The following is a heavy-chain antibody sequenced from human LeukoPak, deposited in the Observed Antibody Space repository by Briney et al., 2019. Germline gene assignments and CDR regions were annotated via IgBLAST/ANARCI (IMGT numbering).Heavy chain of an antibody. V-gene: IGHV4-59*01. D-gene: IGHD2-2*01. J-gene: IGHJ4*02. CDR1: GGSISSYY. CDR3: ASVVPAAMFFDY. Sequence: SETLSLTCTVSGGSISSYYWSWIRQAPGKGLEWIGYIYYSGSTNYNPSLKSRVTISVDTSKNQFSLKLSSVTAADTAVYYCASVVPAAMFFDYWGQGTLVTVSS. CDR2: IYYSGST.